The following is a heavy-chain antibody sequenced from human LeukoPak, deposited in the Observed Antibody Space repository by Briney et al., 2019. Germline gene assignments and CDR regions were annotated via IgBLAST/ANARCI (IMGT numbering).Heavy chain of an antibody. CDR2: ISGSGGGT. D-gene: IGHD3-10*01. CDR3: ARDGRWFGELLFASYDY. V-gene: IGHV3-23*01. Sequence: GGSLRLSCAASGFTLSTYAMNWVRQAPGKGLEWVSAISGSGGGTHYADSVKGRFTISRDNAKNSLYLQMNSLRAEDTAVYYCARDGRWFGELLFASYDYWGQGTLVTVSS. J-gene: IGHJ4*02. CDR1: GFTLSTYA.